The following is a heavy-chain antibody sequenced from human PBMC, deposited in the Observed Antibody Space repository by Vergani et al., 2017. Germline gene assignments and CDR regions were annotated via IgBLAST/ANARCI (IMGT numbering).Heavy chain of an antibody. V-gene: IGHV1-3*01. CDR1: GYTFTSYA. CDR2: INAGNGNT. J-gene: IGHJ4*02. Sequence: QVQLVQSGAEVKKPGASVKVSCKASGYTFTSYAMHWVRQAPGQRLEWMGWINAGNGNTKYSHKFQGRVTITRDTSASTAYMELSSLRSEDTAVYYWAREGFDGYVWGSYRLRGGYYFDYWGQGTLVTVSS. CDR3: AREGFDGYVWGSYRLRGGYYFDY. D-gene: IGHD3-16*02.